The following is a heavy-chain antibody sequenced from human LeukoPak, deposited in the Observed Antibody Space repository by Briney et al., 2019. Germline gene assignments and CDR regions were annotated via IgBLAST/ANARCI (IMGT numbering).Heavy chain of an antibody. Sequence: GGSLRLSCAVSGFTFSRYWMSWVRQAPGKGLEWVANIKQDGSETYYVDSVKGRFTISRDNAKNSLYLQMNSLRAEDTAVYYCAGWPMFSDAFHIWGQGTMVTVSS. J-gene: IGHJ3*02. D-gene: IGHD3-10*02. V-gene: IGHV3-7*01. CDR1: GFTFSRYW. CDR2: IKQDGSET. CDR3: AGWPMFSDAFHI.